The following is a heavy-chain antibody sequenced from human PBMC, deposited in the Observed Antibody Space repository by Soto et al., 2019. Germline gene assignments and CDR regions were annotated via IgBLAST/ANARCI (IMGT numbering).Heavy chain of an antibody. CDR3: AGYHAYGIPDY. CDR1: GYTFTSYA. CDR2: INAGNGNT. Sequence: QVQLVQSGAEVKKPGASVKVSCKASGYTFTSYAMHWVRQAPGQRLEWMGWINAGNGNTKYSQKFQGRVTTTRDTSASTAYMELSSLRPEDTAAYYCAGYHAYGIPDYRGQGTLVTVSS. D-gene: IGHD2-21*01. V-gene: IGHV1-3*01. J-gene: IGHJ4*02.